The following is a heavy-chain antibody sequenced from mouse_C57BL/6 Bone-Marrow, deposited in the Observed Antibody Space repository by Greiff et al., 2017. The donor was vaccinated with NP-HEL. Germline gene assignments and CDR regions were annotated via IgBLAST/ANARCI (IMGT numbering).Heavy chain of an antibody. CDR3: ARRSALYYGNYYAMDY. CDR1: GFSLSTSGMG. Sequence: QVQLKESGPGILQSSQTLSLTCSFSGFSLSTSGMGVSWIRQPSGKGLEWLAHIYWDDDKRYNPSLKSRLTISKDTSRNQVFLKITSVDTADTATYYCARRSALYYGNYYAMDYWGQGTSVTVSS. CDR2: IYWDDDK. D-gene: IGHD2-1*01. V-gene: IGHV8-12*01. J-gene: IGHJ4*01.